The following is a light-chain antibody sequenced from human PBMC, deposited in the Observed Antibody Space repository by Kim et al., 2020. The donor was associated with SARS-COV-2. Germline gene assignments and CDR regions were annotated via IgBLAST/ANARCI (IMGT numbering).Light chain of an antibody. CDR1: QSVSSSY. CDR3: QQYGSSPPIT. Sequence: GGRATPPCRASQSVSSSYLAWYQQKPGQAPRILIYGASSRATGIPDRFSGSGSGTDFTLTISRLEPEDFAVYYCQQYGSSPPITFGQGTRLEIK. V-gene: IGKV3-20*01. CDR2: GAS. J-gene: IGKJ5*01.